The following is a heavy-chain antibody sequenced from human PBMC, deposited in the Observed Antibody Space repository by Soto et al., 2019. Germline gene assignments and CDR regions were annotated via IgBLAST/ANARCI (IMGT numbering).Heavy chain of an antibody. V-gene: IGHV3-11*06. CDR3: ARNFDSGGYYSDY. D-gene: IGHD3-22*01. Sequence: GGSLRLSCAASGSPFSDYYMSWIRQAPGEGLEWISYISSSAYTIYADSVKGRFTISRDNAKNSLFLQMTSLRVEDAAVYYCARNFDSGGYYSDYWGQGTLVTVSS. CDR1: GSPFSDYY. CDR2: ISSSAYT. J-gene: IGHJ4*02.